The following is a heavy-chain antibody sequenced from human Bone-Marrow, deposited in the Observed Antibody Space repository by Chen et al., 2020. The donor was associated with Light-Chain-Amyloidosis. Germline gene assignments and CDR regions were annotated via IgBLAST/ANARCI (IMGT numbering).Heavy chain of an antibody. CDR3: AREGVGDTDAFDI. Sequence: HLVESGGGLVQPGGSLRLPCAGPGFSFSDYSMNWVRQAPGKGLEWLSYINRSGRSIHYADSVKGRITISRDNGKNSLYLQMNSLRAEDTATYYCAREGVGDTDAFDIWGQGTMIIVSP. D-gene: IGHD1-26*01. J-gene: IGHJ3*02. V-gene: IGHV3-48*01. CDR2: INRSGRSI. CDR1: GFSFSDYS.